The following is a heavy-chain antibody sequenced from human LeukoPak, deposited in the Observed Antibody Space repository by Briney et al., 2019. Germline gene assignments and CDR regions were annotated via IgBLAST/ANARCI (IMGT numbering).Heavy chain of an antibody. CDR3: ASGKQQMIGAA. Sequence: SETLSLTCTVSGGSISRYYWNWIRQPPGGGLEWIGYISDSGNTYYKSSLKSRVTISLDTSKSQFSLKLKSVTAADTAMYYCASGKQQMIGAAWGQGTLVTVSS. D-gene: IGHD6-13*01. CDR1: GGSISRYY. V-gene: IGHV4-59*01. CDR2: ISDSGNT. J-gene: IGHJ5*02.